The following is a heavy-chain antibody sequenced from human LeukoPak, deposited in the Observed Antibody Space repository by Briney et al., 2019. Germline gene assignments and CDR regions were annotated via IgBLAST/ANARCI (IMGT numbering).Heavy chain of an antibody. Sequence: PSETLSLTCSVSGGSISSDYWSWIRQPPGKGLEWIGHIHYSGSTSYNPSLKSRVSISLDTSKSQFSLKLSSVTAADTAVYYCARARFFWSGYYTMYYFDYWGQGTLVTVSS. V-gene: IGHV4-59*08. CDR1: GGSISSDY. J-gene: IGHJ4*02. CDR2: IHYSGST. D-gene: IGHD3-3*01. CDR3: ARARFFWSGYYTMYYFDY.